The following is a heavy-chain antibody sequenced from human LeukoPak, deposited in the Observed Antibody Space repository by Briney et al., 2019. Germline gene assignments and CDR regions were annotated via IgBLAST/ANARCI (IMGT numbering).Heavy chain of an antibody. CDR1: GYTFTSYD. J-gene: IGHJ3*02. Sequence: ASVKASCKASGYTFTSYDINWVRQATGQGLEWMGWMNPNSGNTGYAQKFQGRVTMTRNTSISTAYMELSSLRSEDTAVYYCARGLDLHDAFDIWGQGTMVTVSS. CDR2: MNPNSGNT. V-gene: IGHV1-8*01. CDR3: ARGLDLHDAFDI.